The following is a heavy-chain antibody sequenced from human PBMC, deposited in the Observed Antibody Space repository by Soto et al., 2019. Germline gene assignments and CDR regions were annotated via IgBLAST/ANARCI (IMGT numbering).Heavy chain of an antibody. CDR1: GVSISSHP. Sequence: PSETLSLTCTVSGVSISSHPWSWIRQSPGKGLEWIGYIYYSGRTVFNPSLKSRVTMSLDTSKNQFSLKLTSVTATDTAVYYCAGDIPSGSYRFDYWGQGALVTVSS. J-gene: IGHJ4*02. CDR3: AGDIPSGSYRFDY. CDR2: IYYSGRT. D-gene: IGHD1-26*01. V-gene: IGHV4-59*08.